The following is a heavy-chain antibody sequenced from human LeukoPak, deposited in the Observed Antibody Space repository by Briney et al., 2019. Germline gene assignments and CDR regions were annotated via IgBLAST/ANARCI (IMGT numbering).Heavy chain of an antibody. Sequence: GGSLRLSCAASGFIFSSYSMSWVRQAPGKGLEWVSAIGVSGGNTYYADSVKGRFTISRDNSKNTLYLQLKSLRADDTAVYYCASRSGYHYGLDHWGQGTLVTVSS. J-gene: IGHJ4*02. V-gene: IGHV3-23*01. CDR2: IGVSGGNT. CDR1: GFIFSSYS. CDR3: ASRSGYHYGLDH. D-gene: IGHD3-22*01.